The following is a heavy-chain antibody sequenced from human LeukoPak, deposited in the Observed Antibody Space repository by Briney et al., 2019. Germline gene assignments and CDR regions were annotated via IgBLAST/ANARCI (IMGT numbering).Heavy chain of an antibody. CDR2: IYYSGST. J-gene: IGHJ6*02. CDR3: ASQPRGAEVTYYYYGMDV. Sequence: SETLSLTCTVSGGSISSSSYYWGWIRQPPGKGLEWIASIYYSGSTYYNPSLEGRVTISVDASKNQFSLKLNSVTAADTAVYYCASQPRGAEVTYYYYGMDVGGQGTTVTVSS. V-gene: IGHV4-39*01. D-gene: IGHD5-18*01. CDR1: GGSISSSSYY.